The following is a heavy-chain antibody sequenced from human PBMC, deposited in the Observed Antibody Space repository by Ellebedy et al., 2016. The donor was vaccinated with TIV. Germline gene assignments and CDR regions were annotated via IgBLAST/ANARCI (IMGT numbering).Heavy chain of an antibody. CDR3: AKDLHGYDYYYFYYMDV. CDR1: GFIFGSYG. Sequence: GESLKISCAASGFIFGSYGMHWVRQAPGKGLEWVTVISYDGSNEYYADSVKGRFTISRDNSKNTLYLQMNSLRAEDTAVYYCAKDLHGYDYYYFYYMDVWGKGTTVTVSS. CDR2: ISYDGSNE. J-gene: IGHJ6*03. D-gene: IGHD5-12*01. V-gene: IGHV3-30*18.